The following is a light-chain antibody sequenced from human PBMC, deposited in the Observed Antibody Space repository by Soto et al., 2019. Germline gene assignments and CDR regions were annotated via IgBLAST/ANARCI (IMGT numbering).Light chain of an antibody. Sequence: EIVMTKSPATLSVAPGERATLSCRASQSISSSLAWYQHKPYQAPRLLIYGASTRANGIPARFSCSGSGTEITHTISNLQTEDFAVYSSHQYCEWPPGTFGLGTRHEI. CDR2: GAS. V-gene: IGKV3-15*01. CDR3: HQYCEWPPGT. CDR1: QSISSS. J-gene: IGKJ5*01.